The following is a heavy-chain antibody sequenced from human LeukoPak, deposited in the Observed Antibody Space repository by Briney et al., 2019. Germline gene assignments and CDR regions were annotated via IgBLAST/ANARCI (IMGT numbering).Heavy chain of an antibody. CDR3: ARDPSNTSGRYAYFDY. V-gene: IGHV1-18*01. CDR1: GYTFTRYG. Sequence: ASVKVSCKASGYTFTRYGISWVRQAPGQGLEWMVWISAYNGDTNYSQNFQGRVTMTTDTSTTTAYMELRSLRSDDTAAYYCARDPSNTSGRYAYFDYWGQGTPVTVSS. D-gene: IGHD6-19*01. CDR2: ISAYNGDT. J-gene: IGHJ4*02.